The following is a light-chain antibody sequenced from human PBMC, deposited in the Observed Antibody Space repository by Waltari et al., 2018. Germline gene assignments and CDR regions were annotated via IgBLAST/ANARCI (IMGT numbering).Light chain of an antibody. CDR2: KDT. CDR1: VVAKKY. J-gene: IGLJ2*01. Sequence: SYELTQSSSVSVSPGQTARITCSGHVVAKKYARWFQQMPGQAPVLVIYKDTERPSGIPERFSGSTSGTTVTLTSSGAQVEDEADYYCYSAADNNRLVFGGGTKLTVL. V-gene: IGLV3-27*01. CDR3: YSAADNNRLV.